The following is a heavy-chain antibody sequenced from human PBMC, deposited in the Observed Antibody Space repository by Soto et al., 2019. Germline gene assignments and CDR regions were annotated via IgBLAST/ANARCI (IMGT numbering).Heavy chain of an antibody. V-gene: IGHV4-34*01. Sequence: PSETLSLTCAVYGGSFSGYYWSWIRQPPGKGLEWIGEINHSGSTNYNPSLKSRVTISVDTSRNQFSLKLSSVTAADTAVYYCARITAGALPYYYYYYGMDVWGQGTTVTSP. CDR2: INHSGST. CDR1: GGSFSGYY. D-gene: IGHD3-10*01. J-gene: IGHJ6*02. CDR3: ARITAGALPYYYYYYGMDV.